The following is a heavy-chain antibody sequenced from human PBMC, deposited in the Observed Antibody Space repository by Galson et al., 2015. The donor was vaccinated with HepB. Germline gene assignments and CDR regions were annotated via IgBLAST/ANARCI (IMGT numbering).Heavy chain of an antibody. V-gene: IGHV3-74*01. CDR1: GFTFSSYW. Sequence: SLRLSCAASGFTFSSYWMHWVRQAPGKGLVWVSRINSDGSSTSYADSVKGRFTISRDNAKNTPYLQMNSLRAEDTAVYYCARDGWNYYYYMDVWGKGTTVTVSS. J-gene: IGHJ6*03. CDR3: ARDGWNYYYYMDV. CDR2: INSDGSST. D-gene: IGHD2-15*01.